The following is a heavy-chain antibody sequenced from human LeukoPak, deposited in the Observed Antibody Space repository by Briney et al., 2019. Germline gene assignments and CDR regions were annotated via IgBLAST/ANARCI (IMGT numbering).Heavy chain of an antibody. CDR2: IYHSGST. CDR3: ARQNRYDIYYFDY. D-gene: IGHD3/OR15-3a*01. CDR1: GGSISSYY. V-gene: IGHV4-59*08. Sequence: PSETLSLTCTVSGGSISSYYWSWIRQPPGKGLEWIGSIYHSGSTYYNPSLKSRVTVSVDTSKNQFSLKLSSVTAADTAVYYCARQNRYDIYYFDYWGQGTLVTVSS. J-gene: IGHJ4*02.